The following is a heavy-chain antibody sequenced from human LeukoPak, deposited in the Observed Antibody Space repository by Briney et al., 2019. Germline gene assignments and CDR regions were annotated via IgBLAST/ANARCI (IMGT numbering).Heavy chain of an antibody. D-gene: IGHD3-3*01. CDR2: IHSGGAT. J-gene: IGHJ3*01. CDR1: GFNVGTDY. Sequence: GGSLRLSCEVSGFNVGTDYMTWIRQAPGKGLVWVSIIHSGGATFYSDSVEGRFTISRDTSKNTLSLQMNNLRAEDTGVYYCARGYDFWSGSSSGVFDVWGQGTMVIVSS. CDR3: ARGYDFWSGSSSGVFDV. V-gene: IGHV3-53*01.